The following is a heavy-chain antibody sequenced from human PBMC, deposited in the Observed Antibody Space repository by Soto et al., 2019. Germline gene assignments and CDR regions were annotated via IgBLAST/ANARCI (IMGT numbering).Heavy chain of an antibody. CDR2: ISGSGGST. V-gene: IGHV3-23*01. CDR1: GFTFSSYA. Sequence: GGSLRLSCAASGFTFSSYAMSWVRQAPGKGLEWVSAISGSGGSTYYADSVKGRFTISRDNSENTLYLQMNSLRAEDTAVYYCAKDTSMVRGVISDYYYGMDVWGQGTTVTVSS. D-gene: IGHD3-10*01. J-gene: IGHJ6*02. CDR3: AKDTSMVRGVISDYYYGMDV.